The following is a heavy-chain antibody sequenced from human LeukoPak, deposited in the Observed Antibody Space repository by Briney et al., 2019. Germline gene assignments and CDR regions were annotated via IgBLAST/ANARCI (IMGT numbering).Heavy chain of an antibody. CDR1: GYTLTELS. CDR2: FDAEDGET. D-gene: IGHD3-10*01. J-gene: IGHJ4*02. V-gene: IGHV1-24*01. Sequence: ASVKVSCKVSGYTLTELSMHWVRQAPGKGLEWMGGFDAEDGETIYAQKFQGRVTMTEDTSTDTAYMELSSLRSEDTAVYYCATDSSGSYSPFDYWGQGTLVTVSS. CDR3: ATDSSGSYSPFDY.